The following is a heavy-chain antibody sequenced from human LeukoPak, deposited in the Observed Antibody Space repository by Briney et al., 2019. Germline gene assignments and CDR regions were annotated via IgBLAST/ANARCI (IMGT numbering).Heavy chain of an antibody. Sequence: GGSLRLSCAASGFTFSSYWMSWVRQAPGKGLEWVANIKQDGSEKYYVDSVKGRFTISRDNAKNSLYLQVNSLRAEDTAVYYCARGALRYFDWGIGYWGQGTLVTVSS. J-gene: IGHJ4*02. D-gene: IGHD3-9*01. CDR2: IKQDGSEK. CDR1: GFTFSSYW. CDR3: ARGALRYFDWGIGY. V-gene: IGHV3-7*01.